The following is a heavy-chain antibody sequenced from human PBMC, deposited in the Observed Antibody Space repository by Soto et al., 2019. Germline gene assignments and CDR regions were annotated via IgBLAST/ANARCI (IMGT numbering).Heavy chain of an antibody. CDR2: IKPDGSEK. Sequence: GGSLRLSCTVSGFTFSSYWMSWVRQAPGKGLEWVANIKPDGSEKWYVDSVKGRFTISRDNAKNSLYLHMSSLSAEDTAVYYCARGDYYDSSGPLSDAFDIWGQGTVVTVSS. J-gene: IGHJ3*02. CDR3: ARGDYYDSSGPLSDAFDI. CDR1: GFTFSSYW. V-gene: IGHV3-7*04. D-gene: IGHD3-22*01.